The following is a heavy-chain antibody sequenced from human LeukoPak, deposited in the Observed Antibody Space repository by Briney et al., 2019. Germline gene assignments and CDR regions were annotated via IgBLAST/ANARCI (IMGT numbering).Heavy chain of an antibody. D-gene: IGHD1-14*01. CDR2: IYHSGST. Sequence: SETLSLTCTVSGYSISSGYYWGWIRQPPGKGLEWIGSIYHSGSTYYNPSLKSRVTISVDTSKNQFSLKLTSVTAADTAAYYCARLNKPGWFDPWGQGTLVTVSS. J-gene: IGHJ5*02. CDR1: GYSISSGYY. V-gene: IGHV4-38-2*02. CDR3: ARLNKPGWFDP.